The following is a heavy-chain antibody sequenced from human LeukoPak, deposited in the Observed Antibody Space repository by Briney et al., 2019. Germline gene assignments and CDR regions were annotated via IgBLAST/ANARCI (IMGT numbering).Heavy chain of an antibody. D-gene: IGHD5-18*01. V-gene: IGHV4-39*01. Sequence: SETLSLTCTVSGGSISSSSYYWGWIRQPPGKGLEWIGSIYYGGSTYYNPSLKSRVTISVDTSKNQFSLKLSSVTAADTAVYYCARTTDDTAMSRVDYWGQGTLVTVSS. CDR3: ARTTDDTAMSRVDY. J-gene: IGHJ4*02. CDR2: IYYGGST. CDR1: GGSISSSSYY.